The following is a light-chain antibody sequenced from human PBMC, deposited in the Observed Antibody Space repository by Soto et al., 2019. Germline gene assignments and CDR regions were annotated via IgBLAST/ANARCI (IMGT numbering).Light chain of an antibody. V-gene: IGKV3-15*01. Sequence: EIVMTQSPATLPVSPGESATLSCRASQSIASNLAWYLQKPGQSTRLLIHSASARATGIPPRFSGSGSGTEFTLTIISLQSEDFAVYYCQQHNHGSSFGQGTNLEIK. CDR3: QQHNHGSS. CDR1: QSIASN. J-gene: IGKJ2*01. CDR2: SAS.